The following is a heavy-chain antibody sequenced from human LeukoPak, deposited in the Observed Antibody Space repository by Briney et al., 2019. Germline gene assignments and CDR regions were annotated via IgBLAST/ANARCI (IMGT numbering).Heavy chain of an antibody. CDR2: IYYSGST. CDR1: GGSISSGDYY. D-gene: IGHD2-2*01. CDR3: AREDCSSTSCHGFMDV. Sequence: SQTMSLTCTVYGGSISSGDYYWNWIRQPPGKGLEWIGYIYYSGSTYYNPSLKSRVTISVDTSKNHFSLKLSSVTAADTAVYYCAREDCSSTSCHGFMDVWGKGTTVTVSS. V-gene: IGHV4-30-4*08. J-gene: IGHJ6*03.